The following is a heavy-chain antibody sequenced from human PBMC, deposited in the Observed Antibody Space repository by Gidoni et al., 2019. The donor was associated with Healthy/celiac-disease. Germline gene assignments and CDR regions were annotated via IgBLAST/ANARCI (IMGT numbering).Heavy chain of an antibody. CDR1: GFSFNNAW. V-gene: IGHV3-15*01. D-gene: IGHD3-16*01. CDR2: IKSKSDGGTT. Sequence: EVQLVESGGGLVKPGGSLRLSCEAPGFSFNNAWMNWVRQAPGKGLEWVGRIKSKSDGGTTDYAAPVNGRFTISRDDSKNTLYLQFNSLKIEDTAVYYCTTGGGKGYWGQGTLVTVSS. J-gene: IGHJ1*01. CDR3: TTGGGKGY.